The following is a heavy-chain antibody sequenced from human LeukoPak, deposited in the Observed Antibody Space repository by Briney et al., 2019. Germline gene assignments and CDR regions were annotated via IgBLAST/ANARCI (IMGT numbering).Heavy chain of an antibody. D-gene: IGHD4/OR15-4a*01. CDR2: ISGSGGST. Sequence: GGSLRLSCAASGFTFSSYVMSWVRQAPGKGLEWVSGISGSGGSTYYADSVKGRFTISRDNSKNTLYLQMNSLRADDTAVYYCARRAGAYSHPYDYWGQGTLVTVSS. CDR3: ARRAGAYSHPYDY. CDR1: GFTFSSYV. J-gene: IGHJ4*02. V-gene: IGHV3-23*01.